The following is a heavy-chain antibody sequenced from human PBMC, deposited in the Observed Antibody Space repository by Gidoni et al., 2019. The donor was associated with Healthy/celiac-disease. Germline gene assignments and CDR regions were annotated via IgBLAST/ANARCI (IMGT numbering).Heavy chain of an antibody. CDR2: IYPGDSDT. Sequence: EVQLVQSGAEVKKPGESLTISCKGSGYSFTSYWIGWVRQLPGKGLEWMGIIYPGDSDTRYSPSFQGQVTISADKSISTAYLQWSSLKASDTAMYYCARAYGSGSRRDYYGMDVWGQGTTVTVSS. CDR3: ARAYGSGSRRDYYGMDV. V-gene: IGHV5-51*01. CDR1: GYSFTSYW. D-gene: IGHD3-10*01. J-gene: IGHJ6*02.